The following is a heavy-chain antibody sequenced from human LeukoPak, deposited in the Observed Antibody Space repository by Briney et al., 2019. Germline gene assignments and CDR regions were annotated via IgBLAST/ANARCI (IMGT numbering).Heavy chain of an antibody. CDR2: IYYSGST. V-gene: IGHV4-59*01. CDR1: GGSISSYY. D-gene: IGHD3-22*01. CDR3: ARVRNYYDSSGYYLYYFDY. J-gene: IGHJ4*02. Sequence: SETLSLTCTVSGGSISSYYWSWIRQPPGKGLEWIGYIYYSGSTNYNPSLKSRVTISVDTSKSQFSLKLSSVTAADTAVYYCARVRNYYDSSGYYLYYFDYWGQGTLVTVSS.